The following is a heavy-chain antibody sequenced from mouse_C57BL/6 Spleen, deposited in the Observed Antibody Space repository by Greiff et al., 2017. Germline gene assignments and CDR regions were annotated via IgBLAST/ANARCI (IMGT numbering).Heavy chain of an antibody. D-gene: IGHD2-2*01. Sequence: QVQLQQSGAELVRPGSSVKLSCKASGYTFTSYWMHWVKQRPIQGLEWIGNIDPSDSETHYNQKFKDKATLTVDKSSSTAYMQLSSLTSEYSAVYYCAIYGYEGFAYWGQGTLVTVSA. CDR1: GYTFTSYW. CDR3: AIYGYEGFAY. V-gene: IGHV1-52*01. J-gene: IGHJ3*01. CDR2: IDPSDSET.